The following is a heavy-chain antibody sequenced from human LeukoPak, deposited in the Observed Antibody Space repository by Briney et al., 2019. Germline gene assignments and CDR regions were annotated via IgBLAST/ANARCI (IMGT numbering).Heavy chain of an antibody. V-gene: IGHV3-66*01. CDR1: GFTVSSNY. CDR3: ARVNSAVGATPGRYYFDY. D-gene: IGHD1-26*01. CDR2: IYSGGST. Sequence: GGSLRLSCAASGFTVSSNYMSWVRQAPGKGLEWVSVIYSGGSTYYADSVKGRFTISRDNSKNTLYLQMNSLRAEDTAVYYCARVNSAVGATPGRYYFDYWGQGTLVTVSS. J-gene: IGHJ4*02.